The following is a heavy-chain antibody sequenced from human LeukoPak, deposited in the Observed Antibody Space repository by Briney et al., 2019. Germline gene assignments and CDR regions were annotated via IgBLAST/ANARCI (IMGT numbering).Heavy chain of an antibody. Sequence: PGGSLRLSCAASGFTFSSYAMSWVRQAPGKGLEWVSAISGSGGSTYYADSVKGRFTISRDNSKNTLYLQMNSLRAEDTAVYYCAKGRDPYYYGSGSYWRWFDPWGQGTLVTVSS. CDR1: GFTFSSYA. CDR2: ISGSGGST. V-gene: IGHV3-23*01. D-gene: IGHD3-10*01. J-gene: IGHJ5*02. CDR3: AKGRDPYYYGSGSYWRWFDP.